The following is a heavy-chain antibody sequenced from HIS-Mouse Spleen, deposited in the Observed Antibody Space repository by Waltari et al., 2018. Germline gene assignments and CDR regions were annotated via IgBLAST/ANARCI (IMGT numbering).Heavy chain of an antibody. V-gene: IGHV4-39*07. CDR1: GGSISSSSYY. J-gene: IGHJ2*01. D-gene: IGHD6-13*01. Sequence: QLQLQESGPGLVKPSETLSLTCTVSGGSISSSSYYWGWIRQPPGKGLEWIGSIYYSGRTSSHPSLKSRVTISVDTSKTQFSLKLSSVTAADTAVYYCAREIPYSSSWYDWYFDLWGRGTLVTVSS. CDR2: IYYSGRT. CDR3: AREIPYSSSWYDWYFDL.